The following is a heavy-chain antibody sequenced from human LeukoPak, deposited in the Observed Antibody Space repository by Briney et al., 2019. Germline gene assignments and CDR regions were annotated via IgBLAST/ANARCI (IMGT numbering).Heavy chain of an antibody. D-gene: IGHD5-18*01. CDR3: ARGRLRTAQDP. CDR2: LHYSGTI. Sequence: SETLSLTCTVSGGSISSDYWSWMRQPPGKGLEWIAFLHYSGTINYNPSLKSRVTISVDTSKNQFSLKLNSVPPPDAAVYFCARGRLRTAQDPWGQEPWSPSPQ. CDR1: GGSISSDY. V-gene: IGHV4-59*01. J-gene: IGHJ5*02.